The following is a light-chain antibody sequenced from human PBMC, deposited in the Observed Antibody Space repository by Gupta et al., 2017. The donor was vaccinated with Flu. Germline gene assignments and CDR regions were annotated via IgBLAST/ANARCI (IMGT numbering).Light chain of an antibody. V-gene: IGKV3-11*01. CDR3: QQRGYWQQGDT. Sequence: TLSLSPGERATLSCRASQSVSSNLAWYKQKPGQATRLLIYDPSERALRVTARFSGSGYGTDFXLTITNXEPKDSEVYKCQQRGYWQQGDTFGXGTKVQIK. CDR1: QSVSSN. CDR2: DPS. J-gene: IGKJ4*01.